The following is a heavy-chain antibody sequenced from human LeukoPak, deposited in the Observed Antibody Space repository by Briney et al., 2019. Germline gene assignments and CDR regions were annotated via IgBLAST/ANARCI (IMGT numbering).Heavy chain of an antibody. Sequence: AVKVSCKASGGAFSSYAISWVRQAPGQGLEWMGGIIPIFGTANYAQKFQGRVTITTDESTSTAYMELSSLRSEDTAVSYCARGGVLATIGIDYWGQGTLVTVSS. D-gene: IGHD5-12*01. J-gene: IGHJ4*02. CDR2: IIPIFGTA. V-gene: IGHV1-69*05. CDR1: GGAFSSYA. CDR3: ARGGVLATIGIDY.